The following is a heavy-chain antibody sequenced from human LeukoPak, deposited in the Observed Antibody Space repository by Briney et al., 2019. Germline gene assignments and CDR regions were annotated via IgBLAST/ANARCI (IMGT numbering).Heavy chain of an antibody. CDR1: GYSFTSYW. CDR3: ARQPIVVVPAATPWFDP. D-gene: IGHD2-2*01. Sequence: GESLKISCKGSGYSFTSYWIGRVRQMPGKGLEWMGIIYPGDSDTRYSPSFQGQVTISADKSISTAYLQWSSLKASDTAMYYCARQPIVVVPAATPWFDPWGQGTLVTVSS. V-gene: IGHV5-51*01. J-gene: IGHJ5*02. CDR2: IYPGDSDT.